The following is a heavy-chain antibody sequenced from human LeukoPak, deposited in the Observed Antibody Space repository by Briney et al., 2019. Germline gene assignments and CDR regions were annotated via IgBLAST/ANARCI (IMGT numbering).Heavy chain of an antibody. J-gene: IGHJ5*02. V-gene: IGHV4-34*01. CDR3: ARGGRDHTTGTTLSWFDP. CDR2: INHSGST. Sequence: SETLSLTCTVSGGSISSYYWSWIRQPPGKGLEWIGEINHSGSTNYNPSLKSRVTISVDTSKNQFSLKLSSATAADTAVYYCARGGRDHTTGTTLSWFDPWGQGTLVTVSS. D-gene: IGHD1-1*01. CDR1: GGSISSYY.